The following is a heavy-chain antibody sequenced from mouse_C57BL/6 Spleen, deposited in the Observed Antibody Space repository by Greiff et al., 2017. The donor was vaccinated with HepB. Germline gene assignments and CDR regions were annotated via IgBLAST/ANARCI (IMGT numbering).Heavy chain of an antibody. CDR2: ISSGGSYT. V-gene: IGHV5-6*01. CDR3: AREGLDWYFDV. CDR1: GFTFSSYG. D-gene: IGHD3-1*01. J-gene: IGHJ1*03. Sequence: VQLQQSGGDLVKPGGSLKLSCAASGFTFSSYGMSWVRQTPDKRLEWVATISSGGSYTYYPDSVKGRFTISRDNAKNTLYLQMSSLKSEDTAMYYCAREGLDWYFDVWGTGTTVTVSS.